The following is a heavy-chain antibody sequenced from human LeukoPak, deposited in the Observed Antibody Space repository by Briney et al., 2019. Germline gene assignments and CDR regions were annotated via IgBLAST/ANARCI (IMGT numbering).Heavy chain of an antibody. J-gene: IGHJ4*02. CDR2: ISSDSTTI. Sequence: GGSLRLSCAASGFTFTDFYISWIRQAPGTGLEWVSYISSDSTTIYYADSVKGRFTISRDNAKNSVYLQMTSLRAEDTAVYYCARDMIVAGPWGGLFDYWGQGTLVTVSS. CDR1: GFTFTDFY. CDR3: ARDMIVAGPWGGLFDY. D-gene: IGHD6-19*01. V-gene: IGHV3-11*01.